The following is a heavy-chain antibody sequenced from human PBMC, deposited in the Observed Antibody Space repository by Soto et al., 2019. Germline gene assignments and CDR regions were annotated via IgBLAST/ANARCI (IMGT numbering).Heavy chain of an antibody. CDR1: RFTFSDYS. V-gene: IGHV3-48*01. CDR2: ISSMSRTI. Sequence: EVQLVESGGGLVQPGGSLRLSCAASRFTFSDYSMNWVSQAPGKGLEWVSYISSMSRTIYYADSVKGRFTISRDNANNELYLQRNSVRAEDTAVYYCARDINGYGPDPFDIWGQGTMVPVSS. CDR3: ARDINGYGPDPFDI. J-gene: IGHJ3*02. D-gene: IGHD5-18*01.